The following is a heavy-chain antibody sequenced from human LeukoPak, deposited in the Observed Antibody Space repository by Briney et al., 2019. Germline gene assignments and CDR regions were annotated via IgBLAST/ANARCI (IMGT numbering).Heavy chain of an antibody. J-gene: IGHJ4*02. CDR2: IYYSGST. V-gene: IGHV4-61*01. CDR3: ARDFPLLGVTKSPPDY. Sequence: PSETLSLTSAVSGYSISSGYYWGWIRQRPGKGLEWIGYIYYSGSTNYNPSLKSRATISVDTSKNQFSLKLSSVTAADTAVYYCARDFPLLGVTKSPPDYWGQGTLLPVSS. CDR1: GYSISSGYY. D-gene: IGHD2-21*02.